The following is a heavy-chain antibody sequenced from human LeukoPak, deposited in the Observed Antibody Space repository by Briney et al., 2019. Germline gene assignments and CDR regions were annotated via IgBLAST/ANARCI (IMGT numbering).Heavy chain of an antibody. V-gene: IGHV3-30*18. Sequence: GGPLRLSCAASGFTFSSYGMHWVRQAPGKGLEWVAVISYDGSNKYYADSVKGRFTISRDNSKNTLYLQMNSLRAEDTAVYYCAKDPSVVGANVGDYWGQGTLVTVSS. D-gene: IGHD1-26*01. CDR2: ISYDGSNK. CDR3: AKDPSVVGANVGDY. CDR1: GFTFSSYG. J-gene: IGHJ4*02.